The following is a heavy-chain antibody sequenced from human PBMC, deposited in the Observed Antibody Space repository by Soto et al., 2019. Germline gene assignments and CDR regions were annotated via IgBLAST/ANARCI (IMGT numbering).Heavy chain of an antibody. Sequence: PSETRSLTCTVSGGSVTNSSYYWGGSRQSAGKGLEWIGSVYYRGRSYSKSSVKSRVTISVDTSKNQFSLNFNSVTASDTALYYCVSQRTTVLTQAYFDYWGPGALVTVSS. D-gene: IGHD4-17*01. CDR3: VSQRTTVLTQAYFDY. CDR2: VYYRGRS. V-gene: IGHV4-39*01. CDR1: GGSVTNSSYY. J-gene: IGHJ4*02.